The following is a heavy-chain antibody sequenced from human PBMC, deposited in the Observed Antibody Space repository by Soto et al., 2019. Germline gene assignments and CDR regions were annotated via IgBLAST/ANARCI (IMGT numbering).Heavy chain of an antibody. CDR2: IGPSDSYT. D-gene: IGHD4-17*01. Sequence: GASLKISCKGSGYSFTSYWISWVRQMPGKGLEWMGRIGPSDSYTNYSPSFQGHVTISADKSISTAYLQWSSLKASDTAMYYCARRNGEHGYYYYGMDVWGQGTTVTVSS. J-gene: IGHJ6*02. CDR3: ARRNGEHGYYYYGMDV. CDR1: GYSFTSYW. V-gene: IGHV5-10-1*01.